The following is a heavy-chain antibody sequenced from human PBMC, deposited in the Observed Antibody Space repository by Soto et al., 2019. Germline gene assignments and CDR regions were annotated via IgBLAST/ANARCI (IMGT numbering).Heavy chain of an antibody. CDR2: IIPIFGTA. J-gene: IGHJ4*02. D-gene: IGHD5-12*01. CDR3: ARARDGYNYVPNY. CDR1: GGTFSSYA. Sequence: SVKVSCKASGGTFSSYAIRWVRQAPGQGLEWMGGIIPIFGTANYAQKFQGRVTITADKSTSTAYMELSSLRSEDTAVYYCARARDGYNYVPNYWGQGTMVTVYS. V-gene: IGHV1-69*06.